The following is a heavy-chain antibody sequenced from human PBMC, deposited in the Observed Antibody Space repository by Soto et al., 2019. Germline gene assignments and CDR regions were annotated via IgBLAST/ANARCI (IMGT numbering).Heavy chain of an antibody. J-gene: IGHJ4*02. CDR2: ISAYTGKA. V-gene: IGHV1-18*04. CDR1: GYVYISYG. D-gene: IGHD3-10*01. CDR3: ARDQRYYGSGSYYSDS. Sequence: QVQLVQSGPEVKKPGASVKVSCKTSGYVYISYGISWVRQAPGHGLEWVGWISAYTGKADYAQKFQGRVTMTTETTTSTAFQELRSLRSDDTAVYYCARDQRYYGSGSYYSDSWGQGTLVTVAS.